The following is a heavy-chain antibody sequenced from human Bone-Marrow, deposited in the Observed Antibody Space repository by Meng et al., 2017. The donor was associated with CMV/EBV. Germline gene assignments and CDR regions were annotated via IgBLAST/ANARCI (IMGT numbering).Heavy chain of an antibody. Sequence: ASVKVPCKDSGYTFTHYYMHWVRQAPGQGLEWMGWINPNSGGTNYAQKFQGRVTMTRDTSISTAYMELSRLRSYDTAVYYRAREKEPSYYYDSSGYYWGKTQGAFDIWGQGTMVTVSS. CDR2: INPNSGGT. J-gene: IGHJ3*02. V-gene: IGHV1-2*02. CDR1: GYTFTHYY. D-gene: IGHD3-22*01. CDR3: AREKEPSYYYDSSGYYWGKTQGAFDI.